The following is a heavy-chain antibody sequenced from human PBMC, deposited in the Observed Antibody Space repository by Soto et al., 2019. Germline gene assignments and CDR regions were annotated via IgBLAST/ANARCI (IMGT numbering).Heavy chain of an antibody. Sequence: ASVKVSCKASGYTFTSYYMHWVRQAPGQGLEWMGIINPSGGSTSYAQKFQGRVTMTRDTSTSTVYMELSSLRSEDTAVYYCARGGCFGELSTASYYYYYYMDVWGKGTTVTVSS. CDR1: GYTFTSYY. J-gene: IGHJ6*03. CDR3: ARGGCFGELSTASYYYYYYMDV. V-gene: IGHV1-46*03. CDR2: INPSGGST. D-gene: IGHD3-10*01.